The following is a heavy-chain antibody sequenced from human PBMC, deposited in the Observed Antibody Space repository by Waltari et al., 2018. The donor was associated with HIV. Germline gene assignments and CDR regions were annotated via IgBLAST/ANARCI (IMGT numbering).Heavy chain of an antibody. V-gene: IGHV4-61*01. CDR1: GGSVSSGSYY. CDR2: IYYSGST. Sequence: QVQLQESGPGLVKPSETLSLTCTVSGGSVSSGSYYWSWIRQPPGKGLEWIGYIYYSGSTNYNPSRKSRVTISVDTSKNQFSLKLSSVTAADTAVYYCARAGRDSSGWYPFDYWGQGTLVTVSS. D-gene: IGHD6-19*01. J-gene: IGHJ4*02. CDR3: ARAGRDSSGWYPFDY.